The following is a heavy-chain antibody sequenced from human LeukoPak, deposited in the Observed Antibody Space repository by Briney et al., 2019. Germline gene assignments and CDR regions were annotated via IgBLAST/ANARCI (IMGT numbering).Heavy chain of an antibody. CDR2: IFPGDSGA. CDR1: GYNFTGHW. V-gene: IGHV5-51*01. J-gene: IGHJ6*03. CDR3: ARHMSYDFWNDRFYYYMDV. Sequence: GESLKISCKGSGYNFTGHWIGWVRQMPGKGLEWMGIIFPGDSGARYSPSFQGQVTMSADKSINTAYLQWSSLKASDTAMYYCARHMSYDFWNDRFYYYMDVWGKGTTVIVSS. D-gene: IGHD3/OR15-3a*01.